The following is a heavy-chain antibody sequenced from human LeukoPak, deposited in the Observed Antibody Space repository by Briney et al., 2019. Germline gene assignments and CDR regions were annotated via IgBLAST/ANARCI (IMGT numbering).Heavy chain of an antibody. J-gene: IGHJ6*02. CDR1: GGSISGTDLY. D-gene: IGHD2-15*01. CDR3: EKDSHLDV. CDR2: IHSTGNS. V-gene: IGHV4-39*01. Sequence: TSETLSLTCTVSGGSISGTDLYWGWIRQLPGKGLEWIGNIHSTGNSFCSPSLKSRVTISIDTSKNQFSLKLSSVTAADTAVYYCEKDSHLDVWGHGTTVTVSS.